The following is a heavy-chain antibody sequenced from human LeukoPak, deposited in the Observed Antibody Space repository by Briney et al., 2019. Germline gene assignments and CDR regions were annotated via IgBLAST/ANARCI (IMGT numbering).Heavy chain of an antibody. CDR3: ARFQLLAVAGGYYFDY. CDR1: GFTFSDYY. CDR2: ISSSGSTI. V-gene: IGHV3-11*01. D-gene: IGHD6-19*01. Sequence: GGSLRLSCAASGFTFSDYYMSWIRQAPGKGLTWASYISSSGSTIYYADSVKGRFTISRDNAKNSLYLQMNSLRAEDTAVYYCARFQLLAVAGGYYFDYWGQGTLVTVSS. J-gene: IGHJ4*02.